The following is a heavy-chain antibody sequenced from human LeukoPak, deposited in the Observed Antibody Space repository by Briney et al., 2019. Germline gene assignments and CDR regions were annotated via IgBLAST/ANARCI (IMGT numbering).Heavy chain of an antibody. CDR2: VMAIFGGV. Sequence: ASVKVSCKAPRGTFDSYGISWVRQAAGQGLEWMGGVMAIFGGVKYGQKFQGRATITTDASTSTAYMELSSLTPEDTGIYYCARGELGDRSGFSFFDYWGQGTLVTVSS. CDR1: RGTFDSYG. D-gene: IGHD3-22*01. CDR3: ARGELGDRSGFSFFDY. V-gene: IGHV1-69*05. J-gene: IGHJ4*02.